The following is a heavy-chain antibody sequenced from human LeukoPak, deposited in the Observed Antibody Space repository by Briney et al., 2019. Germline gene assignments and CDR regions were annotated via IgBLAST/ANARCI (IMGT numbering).Heavy chain of an antibody. J-gene: IGHJ6*02. CDR3: TRGGIWGMDV. V-gene: IGHV3-7*01. D-gene: IGHD1-26*01. Sequence: SGGSLRLSCVASGFTFNNYWMTWVRQAPGKGLEWVATIKHDGSEKYYVDPVKGRFTISRDNGKNSLYLQMNSLRAEDTAVYYCTRGGIWGMDVWGQGTTVIVSS. CDR1: GFTFNNYW. CDR2: IKHDGSEK.